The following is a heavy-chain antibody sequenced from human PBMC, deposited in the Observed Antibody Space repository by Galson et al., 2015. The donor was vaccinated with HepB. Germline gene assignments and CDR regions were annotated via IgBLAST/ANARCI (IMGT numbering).Heavy chain of an antibody. CDR1: GDSVSSKSAA. CDR3: ARDNRPPMSVGATTSAFNV. V-gene: IGHV6-1*01. D-gene: IGHD1-26*01. J-gene: IGHJ3*01. CDR2: TFYRSKWNN. Sequence: CAISGDSVSSKSAAWNWIRQSPSRGLEWLGRTFYRSKWNNDYAVSVKSRITINPDTSKNQFSLQLNSVTPEDTAVYYCARDNRPPMSVGATTSAFNVWGQGTKVTVSS.